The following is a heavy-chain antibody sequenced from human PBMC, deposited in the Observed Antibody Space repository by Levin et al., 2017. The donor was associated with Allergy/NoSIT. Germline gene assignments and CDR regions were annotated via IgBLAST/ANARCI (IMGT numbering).Heavy chain of an antibody. CDR1: GFTFSIYS. Sequence: HSGGSLRLSCEASGFTFSIYSMNWVRQVPGKGLEWISYIGSTSATIYYADSVKGRFTVSRDNAKGSLYLHMNSLRAEDTAVYYCARDAIGFDYYGMDVWGQGTTVTVSS. J-gene: IGHJ6*02. V-gene: IGHV3-48*01. D-gene: IGHD3-10*01. CDR2: IGSTSATI. CDR3: ARDAIGFDYYGMDV.